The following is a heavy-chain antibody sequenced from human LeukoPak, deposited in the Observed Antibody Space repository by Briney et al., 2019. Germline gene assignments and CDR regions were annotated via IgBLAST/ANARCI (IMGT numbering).Heavy chain of an antibody. D-gene: IGHD3-22*01. J-gene: IGHJ3*02. Sequence: GGSLRLSCAASGFTFSSYSMNWVRQAPGKGLEWVSSISSSSSYIYYADSVKGRFTISRDNAKNSLYLQMNSLRAEDTAVYYCARVPSKGYDSSGHYYAFDIWGQGTMVTVSS. CDR1: GFTFSSYS. V-gene: IGHV3-21*01. CDR2: ISSSSSYI. CDR3: ARVPSKGYDSSGHYYAFDI.